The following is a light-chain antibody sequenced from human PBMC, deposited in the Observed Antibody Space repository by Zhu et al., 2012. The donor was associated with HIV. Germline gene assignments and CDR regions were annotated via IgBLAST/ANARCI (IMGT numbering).Light chain of an antibody. CDR3: QHYVPSPMYT. J-gene: IGKJ2*01. Sequence: IVLTQSPGTLSLSPGERATLSCRASQTVSRNYLAWYQQKPGQPPRLLIYSASRRVTGIPDRFSGSGSGTDFTLTISRLEPEDFAVYYCQHYVPSPMYTFGQGPSWRSN. CDR2: SAS. CDR1: QTVSRNY. V-gene: IGKV3-20*01.